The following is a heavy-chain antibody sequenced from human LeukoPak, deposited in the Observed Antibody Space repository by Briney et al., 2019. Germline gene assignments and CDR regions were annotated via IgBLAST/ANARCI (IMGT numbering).Heavy chain of an antibody. CDR2: TRNKANSYTT. Sequence: GGSLRLSCAASGFTFSDHYMDWVRQAPGKGLEWVGRTRNKANSYTTEYAASVKGRFTISRDDSKNSLYLQMNSLKTEDTAVYYCARGSTARADDAFDIWGQGTMVTVSS. CDR3: ARGSTARADDAFDI. J-gene: IGHJ3*02. V-gene: IGHV3-72*01. CDR1: GFTFSDHY. D-gene: IGHD4-17*01.